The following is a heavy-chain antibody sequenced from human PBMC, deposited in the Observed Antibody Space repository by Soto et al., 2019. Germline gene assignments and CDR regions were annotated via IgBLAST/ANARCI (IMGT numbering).Heavy chain of an antibody. CDR2: IYYSGST. V-gene: IGHV4-31*03. Sequence: LSLTCTVSGGSISSGSYYWSWIRQHPGKGLEWIGYIYYSGSTYYNPSLKSRVTISVDTSKNQFSLNLSSVTAADTAVYYCARDSHFDYWGQGTLVTVSS. J-gene: IGHJ4*02. CDR1: GGSISSGSYY. CDR3: ARDSHFDY.